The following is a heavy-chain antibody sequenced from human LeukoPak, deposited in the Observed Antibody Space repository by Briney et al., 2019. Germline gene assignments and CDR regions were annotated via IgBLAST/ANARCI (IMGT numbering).Heavy chain of an antibody. J-gene: IGHJ4*02. CDR3: AREYSSSWYSGIVY. Sequence: ASVKVSCKASGYTFTGYYMHWVRQAPGQGLEWVGWINPNSGGTNYAQKFQGRVTPTRDTSTSTAYMELSRLRSGDTAVYYCAREYSSSWYSGIVYWVQGTLVSVP. CDR2: INPNSGGT. CDR1: GYTFTGYY. D-gene: IGHD6-13*01. V-gene: IGHV1-2*02.